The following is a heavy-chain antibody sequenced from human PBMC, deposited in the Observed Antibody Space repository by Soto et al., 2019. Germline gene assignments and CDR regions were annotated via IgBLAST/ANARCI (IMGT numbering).Heavy chain of an antibody. CDR3: ARGTVTTPFDY. CDR1: GFTFSSYS. J-gene: IGHJ4*02. D-gene: IGHD4-17*01. Sequence: EVQLVESGGGLVKPGGSLRLSCAASGFTFSSYSMNWVRQAPGKGLEWVSSISSSSSYIYYADSVKGRFTISRDNAKNSLYLQMNSLRAEHTAVYYCARGTVTTPFDYWGQGTLVTVSS. CDR2: ISSSSSYI. V-gene: IGHV3-21*01.